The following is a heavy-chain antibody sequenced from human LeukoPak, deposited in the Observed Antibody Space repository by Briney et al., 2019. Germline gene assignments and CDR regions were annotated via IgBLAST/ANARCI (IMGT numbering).Heavy chain of an antibody. CDR2: IYYSGST. Sequence: SETLSLTCTVSGGSISSGGYYWSWIRQHPGKGLEWIGYIYYSGSTYYNPSLKSRVTISVDTSKNQFSLKLSSVTAADTAVYYCARSYYGSDPNWFDPWGQGTLVTVSS. CDR3: ARSYYGSDPNWFDP. V-gene: IGHV4-31*03. CDR1: GGSISSGGYY. D-gene: IGHD3-10*01. J-gene: IGHJ5*02.